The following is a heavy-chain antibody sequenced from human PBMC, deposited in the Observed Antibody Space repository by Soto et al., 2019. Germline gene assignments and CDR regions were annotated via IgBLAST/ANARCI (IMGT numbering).Heavy chain of an antibody. Sequence: SETLSLTCTVSGGSISSSSYYWGWIRQPPGKGLEWIGSIYYSGSTYYNPSLKSRVTISVDTSKNQFSLKLSSVTAADTAVYYCAISSGRTPDYFDYWGQGTLVTVSS. J-gene: IGHJ4*02. CDR3: AISSGRTPDYFDY. CDR2: IYYSGST. CDR1: GGSISSSSYY. V-gene: IGHV4-39*01. D-gene: IGHD3-10*01.